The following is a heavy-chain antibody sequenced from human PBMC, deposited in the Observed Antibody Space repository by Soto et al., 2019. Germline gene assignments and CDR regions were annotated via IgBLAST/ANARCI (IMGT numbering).Heavy chain of an antibody. V-gene: IGHV3-23*01. Sequence: GESLKISCAASGFTFSSYAMSWVRQAPGKGLEWVSAISGSGGSTYYADSVKGRFTISRDNSKNTLYLQMNSLRAEDTAVYYCATDYYGSGSSAFDIWGQGTMVTDSS. CDR2: ISGSGGST. J-gene: IGHJ3*02. CDR1: GFTFSSYA. D-gene: IGHD3-10*01. CDR3: ATDYYGSGSSAFDI.